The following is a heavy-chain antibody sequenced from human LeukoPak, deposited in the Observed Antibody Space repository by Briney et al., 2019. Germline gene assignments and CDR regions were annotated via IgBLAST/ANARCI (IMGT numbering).Heavy chain of an antibody. Sequence: VQPGGSLRLSCAASGFTFSSYEMNWIRQAPGKGLEWVSYISSSGTTIYYADSVKGRFTISRDNAKNSLYLQMNSLRAEDTAVYYCARSVLMVGGTRWFDPWGQGTLVTVSS. CDR2: ISSSGTTI. J-gene: IGHJ5*02. CDR1: GFTFSSYE. CDR3: ARSVLMVGGTRWFDP. V-gene: IGHV3-48*03. D-gene: IGHD2-15*01.